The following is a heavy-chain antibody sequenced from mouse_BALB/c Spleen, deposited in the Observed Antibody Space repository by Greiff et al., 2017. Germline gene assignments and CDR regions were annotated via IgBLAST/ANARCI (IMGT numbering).Heavy chain of an antibody. V-gene: IGHV5-17*02. CDR2: ISSGSSTI. D-gene: IGHD1-1*01. J-gene: IGHJ4*01. CDR1: GFTFSSFG. CDR3: ARSGVTTVVDYAMDY. Sequence: EVKVVESGGGLVQPGGSRKLSCAASGFTFSSFGMHWVRQAPEKGLEWVAYISSGSSTIYYADTVKGRFTISRDNPKNTLFLQMTSLRSEDTAMYYCARSGVTTVVDYAMDYWGQGTSVTVSS.